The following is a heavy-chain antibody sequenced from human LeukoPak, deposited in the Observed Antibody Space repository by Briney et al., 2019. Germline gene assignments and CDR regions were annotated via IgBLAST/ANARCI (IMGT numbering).Heavy chain of an antibody. D-gene: IGHD3-3*01. CDR2: IKQDGSDE. V-gene: IGHV3-7*01. CDR1: GFTLSSTW. Sequence: GGSLRLSCAASGFTLSSTWMSWVRQAPGKGLEWVANIKQDGSDEYYLDSVKGRFIISRDNGKNSLYLQTSTLTTEDTAVYYCARQPVGFWSGYYQYYFDHWGQGVLVTVSS. J-gene: IGHJ4*02. CDR3: ARQPVGFWSGYYQYYFDH.